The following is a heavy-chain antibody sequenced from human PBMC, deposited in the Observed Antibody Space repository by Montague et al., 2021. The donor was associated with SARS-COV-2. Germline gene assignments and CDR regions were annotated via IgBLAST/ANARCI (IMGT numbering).Heavy chain of an antibody. CDR1: GGSISSSNYY. CDR3: ARDDIVLQGVTKGMDV. Sequence: SETLSLTCTVSGGSISSSNYYWGWIRQPLGKGLEWIGNMYYSGSTYYNLSLKSRVTISIDTSKNQFSLKLSSVTAADTAVYYCARDDIVLQGVTKGMDVWGQGTTVTVSS. V-gene: IGHV4-39*07. J-gene: IGHJ6*02. D-gene: IGHD3-10*01. CDR2: MYYSGST.